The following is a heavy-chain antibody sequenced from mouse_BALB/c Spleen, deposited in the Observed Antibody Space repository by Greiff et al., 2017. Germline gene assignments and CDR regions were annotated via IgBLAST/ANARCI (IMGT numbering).Heavy chain of an antibody. CDR3: ARDRGGLPHAMDY. J-gene: IGHJ4*01. CDR1: GFNFNDTY. D-gene: IGHD3-1*01. CDR2: IDPANGNT. V-gene: IGHV14-3*02. Sequence: VQLQQSGAELVKPGASVKLSCTASGFNFNDTYMHWVKQRPEQGLEWIGRIDPANGNTKYDPKFQGKVTITADKSSNTAYLQLSSLTSEDTAVFNYARDRGGLPHAMDYWGQGTSVTVSS.